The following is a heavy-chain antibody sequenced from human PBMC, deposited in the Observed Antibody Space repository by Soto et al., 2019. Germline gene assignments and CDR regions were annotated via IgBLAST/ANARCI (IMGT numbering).Heavy chain of an antibody. CDR2: ISYDGSNI. V-gene: IGHV3-30-3*01. CDR1: GFTFSNYA. J-gene: IGHJ4*02. D-gene: IGHD2-15*01. CDR3: ARAPGSGLYYFGY. Sequence: RRLSCEPSGFTFSNYAMHWVRQAPVKGLGWVALISYDGSNILYADSVKGRFSISRANSKSTLYLQMNDLRPEHTAVYYCARAPGSGLYYFGYWGQGTLVAGSS.